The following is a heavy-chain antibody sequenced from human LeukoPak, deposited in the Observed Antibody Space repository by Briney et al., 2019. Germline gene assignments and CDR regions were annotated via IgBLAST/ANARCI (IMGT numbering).Heavy chain of an antibody. J-gene: IGHJ4*02. CDR2: ISSSSSYI. Sequence: GGSLRLSCAASGFTFSSYSMNWVRQAPGKGLEWVSSISSSSSYIYYADSVKGRFTISRDNSKNTLYLQMNSLRAEDTAVYYCARDFRLYYYDSSGYLPHYWGQGTLVTVSS. CDR1: GFTFSSYS. V-gene: IGHV3-21*01. D-gene: IGHD3-22*01. CDR3: ARDFRLYYYDSSGYLPHY.